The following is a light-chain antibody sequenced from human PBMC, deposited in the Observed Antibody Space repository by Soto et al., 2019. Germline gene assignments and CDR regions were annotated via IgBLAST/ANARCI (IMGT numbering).Light chain of an antibody. CDR1: QGVNNY. CDR3: QKYNSTLGT. Sequence: DIQMNQSQYSLFASVGDRVPITCRASQGVNNYLAWYQQKPGKVPNLLIFAASTLQSGVPSRFSGRASGTDFTLTISILQPEDVATDYRQKYNSTLGTFGQGTKMEMK. V-gene: IGKV1-27*01. J-gene: IGKJ1*01. CDR2: AAS.